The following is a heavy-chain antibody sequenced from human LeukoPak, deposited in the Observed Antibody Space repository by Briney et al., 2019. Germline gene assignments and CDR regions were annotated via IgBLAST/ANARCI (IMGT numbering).Heavy chain of an antibody. CDR3: ARLLDNDSSGDPDTFDM. J-gene: IGHJ3*02. V-gene: IGHV4-59*11. CDR1: AGSMRSHY. D-gene: IGHD3-22*01. CDR2: IYYSGTT. Sequence: SETLSLTCTVSAGSMRSHYRSWIRQPPGKGLEWMGFIYYSGTTRYKPSLQSRVTISADTSKNQFSLKLTSVTAADTAVYYCARLLDNDSSGDPDTFDMWGQGTMVTVSS.